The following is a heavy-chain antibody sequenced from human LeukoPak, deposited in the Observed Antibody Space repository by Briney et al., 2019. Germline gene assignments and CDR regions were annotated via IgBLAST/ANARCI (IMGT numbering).Heavy chain of an antibody. Sequence: GGSLRLSCAASGFTFSSYAMSWVRQAPGKGLEWVSTIDDSGSSTFYAGSVKGRFTISRDNSKNTLYLQMNSLRAEDTAIFYCAKSRSSYHVKLGAFDIWGRGTMVTVSS. V-gene: IGHV3-23*01. CDR2: IDDSGSST. D-gene: IGHD3-10*01. CDR3: AKSRSSYHVKLGAFDI. CDR1: GFTFSSYA. J-gene: IGHJ3*02.